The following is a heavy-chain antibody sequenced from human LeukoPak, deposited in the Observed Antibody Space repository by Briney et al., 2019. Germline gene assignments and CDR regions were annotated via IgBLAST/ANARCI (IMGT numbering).Heavy chain of an antibody. J-gene: IGHJ3*02. D-gene: IGHD3-22*01. CDR3: AKAAGHYDSSGLYDSFDI. V-gene: IGHV3-23*01. CDR2: IRGSGAGT. Sequence: SGSLRLSCVVSGITFNSYAMTSVRQAPGKGLEWVSSIRGSGAGTYFADSVRGRFTISRDNSESTLYLQMHSLRVDDTAVYYCAKAAGHYDSSGLYDSFDIWGQGTMVTVSS. CDR1: GITFNSYA.